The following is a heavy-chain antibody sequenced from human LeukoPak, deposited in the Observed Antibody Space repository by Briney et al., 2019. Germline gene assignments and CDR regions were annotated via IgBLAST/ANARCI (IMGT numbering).Heavy chain of an antibody. D-gene: IGHD2-8*01. CDR1: GYTFTAHY. CDR2: INPNTGGT. Sequence: ASVKVSCKVSGYTFTAHYIHWMRQAPGRGLEWVGWINPNTGGTEFAQNVQGRVTITRATSINTVYMELNRRTSDDTAVFYCAKEAADSSVCDFWGQGSLVTVSS. CDR3: AKEAADSSVCDF. V-gene: IGHV1-2*02. J-gene: IGHJ4*02.